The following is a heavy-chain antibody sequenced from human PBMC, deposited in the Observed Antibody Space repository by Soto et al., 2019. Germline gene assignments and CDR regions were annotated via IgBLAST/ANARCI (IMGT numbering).Heavy chain of an antibody. D-gene: IGHD4-17*01. CDR1: GGSISSGGYS. CDR3: ARENGANYYYGMDV. CDR2: IYHSGST. V-gene: IGHV4-30-2*01. J-gene: IGHJ6*02. Sequence: PSETLSLTSAVSGGSISSGGYSWSWIRQPPGKGLEWIGYIYHSGSTYYNPSLKSRVTISVDRSKNQFSLKLSSVTAADTAVYYCARENGANYYYGMDVWGQGTTVTVSS.